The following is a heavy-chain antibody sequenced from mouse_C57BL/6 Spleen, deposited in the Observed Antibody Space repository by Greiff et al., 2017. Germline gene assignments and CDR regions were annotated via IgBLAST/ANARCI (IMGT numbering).Heavy chain of an antibody. D-gene: IGHD3-1*01. V-gene: IGHV1-55*01. Sequence: QVQLQQPGAELVKPGASVKMSCKASGYTFTSYWITWVKQRPGQGLAWIGDIYPGSGSTNYNEKFKSKATLTVDTSSSTAYMQLSSLPTEVSAVYYGARRCAGSAWFAYWGQGTLVTVSA. CDR2: IYPGSGST. CDR3: ARRCAGSAWFAY. CDR1: GYTFTSYW. J-gene: IGHJ3*01.